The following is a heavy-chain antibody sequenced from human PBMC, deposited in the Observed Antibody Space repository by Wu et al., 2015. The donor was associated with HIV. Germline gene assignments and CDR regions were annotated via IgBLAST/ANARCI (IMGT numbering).Heavy chain of an antibody. D-gene: IGHD4-23*01. V-gene: IGHV1-69*05. CDR2: LTLIFGTS. CDR3: ARGYFYDGGYYFDS. CDR1: GITFNNFA. J-gene: IGHJ4*02. Sequence: QVQLVQSGAETKQPGSSVKVSCKSSGITFNNFAINWVRQAPGQGLEWLGGLTLIFGTSKFAQRFQGRVSVTTDGSKGLAYMELSSLRSEDTAVYYCARGYFYDGGYYFDSWGQGTLVTVS.